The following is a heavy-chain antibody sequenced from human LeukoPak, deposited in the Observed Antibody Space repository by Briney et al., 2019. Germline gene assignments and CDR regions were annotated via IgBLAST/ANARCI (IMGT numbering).Heavy chain of an antibody. V-gene: IGHV3-48*03. CDR2: INSGGSPI. CDR3: AAAQGGYSYGYGDY. J-gene: IGHJ4*02. Sequence: GSLRLSCAAFGFTFNTYEVIWGRQAPGKGLEWLSYINSGGSPIYYADSLKGRFTISRDNAKNPLFLQMNSPRAEDTAVYYCAAAQGGYSYGYGDYWGQGTLVTVSS. D-gene: IGHD5-18*01. CDR1: GFTFNTYE.